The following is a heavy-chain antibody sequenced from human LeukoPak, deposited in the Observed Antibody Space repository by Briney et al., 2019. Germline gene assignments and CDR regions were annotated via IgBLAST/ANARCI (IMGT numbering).Heavy chain of an antibody. CDR1: GGSISSYY. CDR2: IYYTGSI. CDR3: ARGVGAHWYSDL. Sequence: NPSETLSLTCTVSGGSISSYYWSLIRQPPGTGLEWIGYIYYTGSINYNPSLKSRVTISVDTSKNQFSLKLSSVTAADTAVYYCARGVGAHWYSDLWGRGTLVTASS. V-gene: IGHV4-59*01. D-gene: IGHD3-16*01. J-gene: IGHJ2*01.